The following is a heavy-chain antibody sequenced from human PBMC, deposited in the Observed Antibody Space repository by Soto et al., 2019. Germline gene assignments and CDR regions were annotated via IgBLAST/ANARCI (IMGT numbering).Heavy chain of an antibody. CDR1: GFTFDEYA. D-gene: IGHD6-19*01. CDR2: TTWNSDII. Sequence: EVQLVESGGGWVQPGRSLRLSCTASGFTFDEYAMHWVRQPLGKGLEWVSGTTWNSDIIAYADSVKGRFTISRDNAKNSLYLQMNSLRAEDTALYYCVRVNASGPYYSGMDVWGQGTTVTVSS. V-gene: IGHV3-9*01. CDR3: VRVNASGPYYSGMDV. J-gene: IGHJ6*02.